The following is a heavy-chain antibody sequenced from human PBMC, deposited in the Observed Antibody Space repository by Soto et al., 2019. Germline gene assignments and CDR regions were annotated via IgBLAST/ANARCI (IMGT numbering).Heavy chain of an antibody. V-gene: IGHV4-61*01. CDR2: IYYSGST. Sequence: PSETLSLTCTVSGGSVSSGSYYWSWIRQPPGKGLEWIGYIYYSGSTNYNPSLKSRVTISVDTSKNQFSLKLSSVTAADTAVYYCARREVDTAMVTYFDYWGQGTLVTVSS. CDR3: ARREVDTAMVTYFDY. J-gene: IGHJ4*02. CDR1: GGSVSSGSYY. D-gene: IGHD5-18*01.